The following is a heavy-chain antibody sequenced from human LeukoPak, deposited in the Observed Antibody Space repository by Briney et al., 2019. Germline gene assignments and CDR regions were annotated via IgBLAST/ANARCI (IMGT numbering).Heavy chain of an antibody. CDR2: IYTRGST. J-gene: IGHJ3*02. V-gene: IGHV4-4*07. Sequence: SETLSLTCTVSGGSFSSYYWSWIRQPAGKGLEWIGRIYTRGSTNYNPSLKSRVTMSVDTSKNQFSLKLSSVTAADTAVYYCAGYCSSTSCYLWDAFDIWGQGTMVTVSS. D-gene: IGHD2-2*01. CDR3: AGYCSSTSCYLWDAFDI. CDR1: GGSFSSYY.